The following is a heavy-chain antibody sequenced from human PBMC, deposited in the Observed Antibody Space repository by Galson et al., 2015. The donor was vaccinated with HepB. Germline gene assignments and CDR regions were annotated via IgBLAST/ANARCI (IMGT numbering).Heavy chain of an antibody. D-gene: IGHD6-19*01. CDR2: ISGSGGST. CDR3: AKDLGGWFYGMDV. V-gene: IGHV3-23*01. CDR1: GFTFSSYA. J-gene: IGHJ6*02. Sequence: SLRLSCAASGFTFSSYAMSWVRQAPGKGLEWVSAISGSGGSTYYADSVKGRFTISRDNSKNTLYLQMNSLRAEDTAVYYCAKDLGGWFYGMDVWGQGTTVTVSS.